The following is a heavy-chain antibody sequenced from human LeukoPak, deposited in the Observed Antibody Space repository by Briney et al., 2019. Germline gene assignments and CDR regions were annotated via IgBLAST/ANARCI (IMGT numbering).Heavy chain of an antibody. J-gene: IGHJ4*02. V-gene: IGHV1-18*01. CDR3: ARGSLRLGELSLRYFDY. D-gene: IGHD3-16*02. CDR1: GYTFNTYG. CDR2: ISAYNGNT. Sequence: ASVKVSCKASGYTFNTYGVIWVRQAPGQGLEWMGWISAYNGNTNYAQKLQGRVTMTTDTSTSTAYMELRSLRSDDTAVYYCARGSLRLGELSLRYFDYWGQGTLVTVSS.